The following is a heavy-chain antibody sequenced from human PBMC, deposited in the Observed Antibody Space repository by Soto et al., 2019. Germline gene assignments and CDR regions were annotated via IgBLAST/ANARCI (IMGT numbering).Heavy chain of an antibody. CDR1: GFTFTNYA. Sequence: GSLRLSCAASGFTFTNYAMTWVRQAPGKGLEWVSAIRANGASTYYADSVKGRFTISRDNSKNTLYLQMNSLRAEDTAIYYCAPPLLSTVTIRHHDYWGRGTQVTVSS. V-gene: IGHV3-23*01. CDR3: APPLLSTVTIRHHDY. J-gene: IGHJ4*02. CDR2: IRANGAST. D-gene: IGHD4-17*01.